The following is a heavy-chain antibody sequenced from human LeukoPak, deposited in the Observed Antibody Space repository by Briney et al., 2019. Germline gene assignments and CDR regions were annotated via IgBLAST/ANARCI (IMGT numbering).Heavy chain of an antibody. Sequence: GGSLRLSCAASGFTFSTYAMTWVRQAPGKGRDWVSSISRSGATTYYADSVKGRFTISRDNSKSTLFLQMNSLRADDTAVYHCVKDRETYYDPGGYYCIWLDPWGLGTLVTVSS. CDR1: GFTFSTYA. CDR2: ISRSGATT. CDR3: VKDRETYYDPGGYYCIWLDP. D-gene: IGHD3-22*01. V-gene: IGHV3-23*01. J-gene: IGHJ5*02.